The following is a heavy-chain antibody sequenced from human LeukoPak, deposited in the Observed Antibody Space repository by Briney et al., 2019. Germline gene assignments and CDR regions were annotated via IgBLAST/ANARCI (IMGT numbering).Heavy chain of an antibody. CDR1: GGSFTRDA. J-gene: IGHJ6*04. CDR3: ARGLDWNDLHLDV. V-gene: IGHV1-69*04. CDR2: ILPLLSTK. D-gene: IGHD1-1*01. Sequence: SVKVSCKLSGGSFTRDAISWVRQAPREGLEWMGRILPLLSTKNYARKFQGRVTLTADKSTGTAYMELSSLRSEDTAIYYCARGLDWNDLHLDVWGKGTTVIVSS.